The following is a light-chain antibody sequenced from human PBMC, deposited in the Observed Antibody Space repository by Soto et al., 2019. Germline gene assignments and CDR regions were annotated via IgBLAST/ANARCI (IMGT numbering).Light chain of an antibody. Sequence: EIVLTQSPGTLSLSPGERATLSCRASQRGSSNYLAWYQQQPGQAPRLLIYGASSRATGIPDRFSGSGSGTDFTLTISRMEPEDFAVYYCQQYDSPPLTFGGGTNVQIK. CDR3: QQYDSPPLT. CDR1: QRGSSNY. V-gene: IGKV3-20*01. CDR2: GAS. J-gene: IGKJ4*01.